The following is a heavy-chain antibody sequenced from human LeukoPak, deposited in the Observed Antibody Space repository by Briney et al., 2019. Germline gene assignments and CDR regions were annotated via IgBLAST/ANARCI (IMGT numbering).Heavy chain of an antibody. CDR1: GFTFGDYA. D-gene: IGHD2-2*01. CDR3: TRVVVPAYYMDV. J-gene: IGHJ6*03. CDR2: IRSKAYGGTT. V-gene: IGHV3-49*03. Sequence: GGSLRLSCTASGFTFGDYAMSWFRQAPGKGLEWVGVIRSKAYGGTTEYAASVEGKFTISRDDSKSIAYLQMSSLKTEDTAVYYCTRVVVPAYYMDVWGKGTTLTVSS.